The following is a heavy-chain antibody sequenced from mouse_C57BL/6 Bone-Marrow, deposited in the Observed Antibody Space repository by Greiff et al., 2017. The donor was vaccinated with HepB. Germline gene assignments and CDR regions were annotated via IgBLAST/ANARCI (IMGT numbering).Heavy chain of an antibody. CDR2: IDPETGGT. CDR1: GYTFTDYE. Sequence: VQGVESGAELVRPGASVTLSCKASGYTFTDYEMHWVKQTPVHGLEWIGAIDPETGGTAYNQKFKGKAILTADKSSSTAYMELRSLTSEESAVYYCTRSKVPYYYGSRGFDYWGQGTTLTVSS. J-gene: IGHJ2*01. V-gene: IGHV1-15*01. CDR3: TRSKVPYYYGSRGFDY. D-gene: IGHD1-1*01.